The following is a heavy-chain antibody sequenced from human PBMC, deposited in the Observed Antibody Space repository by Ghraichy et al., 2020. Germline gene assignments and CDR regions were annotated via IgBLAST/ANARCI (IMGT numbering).Heavy chain of an antibody. D-gene: IGHD6-13*01. CDR2: INHSGST. CDR1: GGSFSGYY. J-gene: IGHJ6*02. CDR3: ARGQRAAAGRYYYGMDV. Sequence: SETLSLTCAVYGGSFSGYYWSWIRQPPGKGLEWIGEINHSGSTNYNPSLKSRVTISVDTSKNQFSLKLSSVTAADTAVYYCARGQRAAAGRYYYGMDVRGQGTTVTVSS. V-gene: IGHV4-34*01.